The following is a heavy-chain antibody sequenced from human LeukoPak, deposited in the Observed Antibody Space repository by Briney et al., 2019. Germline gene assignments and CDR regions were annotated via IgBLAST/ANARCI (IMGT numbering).Heavy chain of an antibody. Sequence: SETLSLTCTVSGGSISSYYWSWIRQPPGKGLEWIGYIYYSGSTNYNPPLKSRVTISVDTSKNQFSLKLSSVTAADTAVYYCARGLIAAAGTRYYFDYWGQGTLVTVSS. CDR2: IYYSGST. CDR3: ARGLIAAAGTRYYFDY. V-gene: IGHV4-59*01. D-gene: IGHD6-13*01. CDR1: GGSISSYY. J-gene: IGHJ4*02.